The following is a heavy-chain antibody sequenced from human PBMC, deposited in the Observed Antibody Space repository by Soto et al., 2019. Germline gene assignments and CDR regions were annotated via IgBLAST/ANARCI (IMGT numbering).Heavy chain of an antibody. Sequence: ASVKVSCKASGYTFTSYGISWVRQAPGQGLEWMGWISAYNGNTNYAQKLQGRVTMTTDTSTSTAYMELKSLRSDDTAVYYCAGRDPVHIVVVPAANDAFDIWGQGTMVTVS. V-gene: IGHV1-18*01. J-gene: IGHJ3*02. CDR1: GYTFTSYG. D-gene: IGHD2-2*01. CDR3: AGRDPVHIVVVPAANDAFDI. CDR2: ISAYNGNT.